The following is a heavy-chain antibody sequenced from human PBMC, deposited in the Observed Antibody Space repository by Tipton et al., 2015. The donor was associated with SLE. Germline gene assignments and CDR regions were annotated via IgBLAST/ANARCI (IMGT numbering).Heavy chain of an antibody. CDR1: GGSISSGDYY. D-gene: IGHD3-22*01. CDR2: IHSSGGT. CDR3: ASRTYYYDSSLAFDI. V-gene: IGHV4-30-4*01. J-gene: IGHJ3*02. Sequence: TLSLTCTVSGGSISSGDYYWTWIRQPPGKGLEWIGYIHSSGGTYYNPSLKSRVTISVDTSKNQFSLKLSSVTAADTAVYYCASRTYYYDSSLAFDIWGQGTMVTVSS.